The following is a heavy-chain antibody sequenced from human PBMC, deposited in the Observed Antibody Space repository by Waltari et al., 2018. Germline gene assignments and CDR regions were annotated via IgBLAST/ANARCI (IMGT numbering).Heavy chain of an antibody. CDR2: INHSGST. CDR3: ARGRSLVAGPAWDY. J-gene: IGHJ4*02. Sequence: QVQLQQWGAGLLKPSETLSLTCAVYGGSFSGYYWSWIRQPPGKGLEWIGEINHSGSTNYNPSLKSRVTISVDTAKNQFSLKLSSVTAADTAVYYCARGRSLVAGPAWDYWGQGTLVTVSS. V-gene: IGHV4-34*01. D-gene: IGHD6-19*01. CDR1: GGSFSGYY.